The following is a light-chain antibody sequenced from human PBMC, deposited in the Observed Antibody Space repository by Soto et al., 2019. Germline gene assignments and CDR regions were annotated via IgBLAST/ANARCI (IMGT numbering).Light chain of an antibody. Sequence: DIQMTQSPSSLSAXVGXRVTITCRASQGIXNDLGWYPQKPGNAPKRLIYAVSNLQGGVPSRFSGGXSGTXFTIKISSLEPEDFATKYCLQHNNYPWTFGQGTKVEXK. CDR1: QGIXND. CDR2: AVS. V-gene: IGKV1-17*01. J-gene: IGKJ1*01. CDR3: LQHNNYPWT.